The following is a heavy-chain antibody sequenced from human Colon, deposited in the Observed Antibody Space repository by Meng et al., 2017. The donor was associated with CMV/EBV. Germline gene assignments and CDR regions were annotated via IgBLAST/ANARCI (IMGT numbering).Heavy chain of an antibody. J-gene: IGHJ4*02. Sequence: SGTLSLTCTVSGGSMSGYYWNWIRQPPGKGLEWIGYTYYSGSTKFNPSLKSRVTISIDTSKNQFSLKLSSVTAADTAVYYCARAQNVIPELFDSWGQGTLVTVSS. CDR1: GGSMSGYY. CDR2: TYYSGST. CDR3: ARAQNVIPELFDS. D-gene: IGHD2/OR15-2a*01. V-gene: IGHV4-59*01.